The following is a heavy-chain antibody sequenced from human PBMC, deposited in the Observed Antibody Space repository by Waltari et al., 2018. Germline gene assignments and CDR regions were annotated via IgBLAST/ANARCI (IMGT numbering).Heavy chain of an antibody. CDR3: ARDIGGSIAALQEMDV. CDR2: IIPIFGTA. D-gene: IGHD6-6*01. V-gene: IGHV1-69*01. Sequence: QVQLVQSGAEVKKPGSSVKVSCKASGGTFSSYASRLVRQAPGQGLEWMGGIIPIFGTANYAQKFQGRVTITADESTSTAYMELSSLRSEDTAVYYCARDIGGSIAALQEMDVWGQGTTVTVSS. CDR1: GGTFSSYA. J-gene: IGHJ6*02.